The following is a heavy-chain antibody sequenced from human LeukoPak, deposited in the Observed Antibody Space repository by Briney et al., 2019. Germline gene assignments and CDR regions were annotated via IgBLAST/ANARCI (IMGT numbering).Heavy chain of an antibody. Sequence: GGSLRLSCAASGFTFSSYAMHWVRQAPGKGLEWVAVISYDGSNKYYADSVKGRFTISRDNAKNSLYLQMNSLRAEDTAVYYCARAIVVVPAARMSDAFDIWGQGTMVTVSS. J-gene: IGHJ3*02. V-gene: IGHV3-30-3*01. CDR1: GFTFSSYA. CDR2: ISYDGSNK. CDR3: ARAIVVVPAARMSDAFDI. D-gene: IGHD2-2*01.